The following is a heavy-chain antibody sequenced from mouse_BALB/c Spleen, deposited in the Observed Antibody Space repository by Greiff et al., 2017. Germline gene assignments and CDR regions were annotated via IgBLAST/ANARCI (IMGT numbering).Heavy chain of an antibody. Sequence: EVQLQQSGPELVKPGASVKMSCKASGYTFTSYVMHWVKQKPGQGLEWIGYINPYNDGTKYNEKFKGKATLTSDKSSSTAYMELSSLTSEDSAVYYCASPKFITTATAWFAYWGQGTLVTVSA. V-gene: IGHV1-14*01. CDR1: GYTFTSYV. J-gene: IGHJ3*01. D-gene: IGHD1-2*01. CDR2: INPYNDGT. CDR3: ASPKFITTATAWFAY.